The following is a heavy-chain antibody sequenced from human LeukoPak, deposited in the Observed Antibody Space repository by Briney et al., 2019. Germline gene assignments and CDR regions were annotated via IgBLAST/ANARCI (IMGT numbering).Heavy chain of an antibody. D-gene: IGHD6-19*01. CDR3: AKPISGGLAVTGDWFAP. J-gene: IGHJ5*01. CDR1: GFAFSFFA. V-gene: IGHV3-23*01. Sequence: GGSVRLSCEASGFAFSFFAMSWLRQAPGKGLEWVSTINANSGTRSYAASVRGRFTISRDNYKNTLYLQLNTLRADDTAVYYCAKPISGGLAVTGDWFAPWGQGTLVAVSS. CDR2: INANSGTR.